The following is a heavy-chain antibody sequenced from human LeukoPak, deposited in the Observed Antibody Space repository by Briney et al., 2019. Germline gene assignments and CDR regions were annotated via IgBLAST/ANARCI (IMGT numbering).Heavy chain of an antibody. CDR1: GYTFTDKY. J-gene: IGHJ4*02. D-gene: IGHD1-1*01. CDR2: MHPITGDT. V-gene: IGHV1-2*02. CDR3: VRDLTNPASGDY. Sequence: EASVKVSCKTSGYTFTDKYIHWVPQAPGLGRECMGGMHPITGDTVYVQRFQGRVTFTRDTSISTAYMELHRLGSDDTAGNFCVRDLTNPASGDYWGQGTLVTVSS.